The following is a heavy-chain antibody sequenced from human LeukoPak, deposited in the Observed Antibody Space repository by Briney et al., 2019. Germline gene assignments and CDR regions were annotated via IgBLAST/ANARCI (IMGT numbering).Heavy chain of an antibody. CDR3: ARDASPGYSGAWLDAFDI. Sequence: GGSLRLSCAASGFTFSSYSMNWVRQAAGQGLEWVANIKRDGSGVNYVDSVRGRFTISRDNAKNSPYLQMNSLRAEDTAVYYCARDASPGYSGAWLDAFDIWGQGTMVTVSS. J-gene: IGHJ3*02. V-gene: IGHV3-7*01. CDR1: GFTFSSYS. D-gene: IGHD5-12*01. CDR2: IKRDGSGV.